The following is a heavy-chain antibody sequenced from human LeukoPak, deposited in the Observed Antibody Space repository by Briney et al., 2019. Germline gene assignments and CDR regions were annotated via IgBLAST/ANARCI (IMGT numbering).Heavy chain of an antibody. CDR3: ARDYWGLEGSEPSFDY. V-gene: IGHV1-18*01. D-gene: IGHD1-14*01. J-gene: IGHJ4*02. CDR1: GYTFTSYG. Sequence: ASVKVSCKASGYTFTSYGISWVRQAPGQGLEWMGSISAYNGNTNYAQKLQGRVTMTTDTSTSTAYMELRSLRSDDTAVYYCARDYWGLEGSEPSFDYWGQGTLVTVSS. CDR2: ISAYNGNT.